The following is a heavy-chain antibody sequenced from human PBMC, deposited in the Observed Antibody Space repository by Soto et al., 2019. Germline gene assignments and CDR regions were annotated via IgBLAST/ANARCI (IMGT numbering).Heavy chain of an antibody. CDR1: GYTFTSYG. CDR2: ISAYNGST. CDR3: ARSYYYDSSGGFDY. Sequence: ASVKVSCKASGYTFTSYGISWVRQALGQGLEWMGWISAYNGSTYYADSVKGRFTISRDNSKNTLYLQMNSLRAEDTAVYYCARSYYYDSSGGFDYWGQGTLVTVSS. D-gene: IGHD3-22*01. V-gene: IGHV1-18*01. J-gene: IGHJ4*02.